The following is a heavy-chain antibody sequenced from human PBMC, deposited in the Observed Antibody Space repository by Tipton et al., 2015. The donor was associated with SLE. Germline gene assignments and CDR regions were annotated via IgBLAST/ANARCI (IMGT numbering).Heavy chain of an antibody. D-gene: IGHD1-26*01. V-gene: IGHV4-34*01. J-gene: IGHJ4*02. CDR1: GGSFSGYY. Sequence: TLSLTCAVYGGSFSGYYWSWIRQPPGKGLEWIGSIYYSGSTYYNPSLKSRVTISVDTSKNQFSLKLSSVTAADTAVYYCAREWGPYSGSPPSGDYWGQGTLVTVSS. CDR2: IYYSGST. CDR3: AREWGPYSGSPPSGDY.